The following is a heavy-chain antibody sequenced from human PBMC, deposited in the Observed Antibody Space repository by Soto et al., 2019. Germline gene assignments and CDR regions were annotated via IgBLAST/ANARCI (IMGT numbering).Heavy chain of an antibody. CDR2: INPNSGGT. J-gene: IGHJ4*02. D-gene: IGHD6-19*01. Sequence: QVQLVQSGAEVKKPGASVKVSCKASGYTFTGYYMHWVRQAPGQGLEWMGWINPNSGGTNYAQKFQGRVTMTRDTSISTAYMELSRLRSDDTAXXXXXXXRREQWLVSFDYWGQGTLVTVSS. V-gene: IGHV1-2*02. CDR3: XXXRREQWLVSFDY. CDR1: GYTFTGYY.